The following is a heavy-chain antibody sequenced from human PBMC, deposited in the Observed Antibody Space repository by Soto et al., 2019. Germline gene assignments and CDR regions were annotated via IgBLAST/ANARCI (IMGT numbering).Heavy chain of an antibody. D-gene: IGHD6-13*01. CDR2: ISSSSSYI. CDR3: ARDHDSWYPPYYMDV. Sequence: GGSLRLSCAASGFTFSSYSMNWVRQAPGKGLEWVSSISSSSSYIYYADSVKGRFTISRDNAKNSLYLQMNSLRAEDTAVYYCARDHDSWYPPYYMDVWGKGTTVTVSS. CDR1: GFTFSSYS. V-gene: IGHV3-21*01. J-gene: IGHJ6*03.